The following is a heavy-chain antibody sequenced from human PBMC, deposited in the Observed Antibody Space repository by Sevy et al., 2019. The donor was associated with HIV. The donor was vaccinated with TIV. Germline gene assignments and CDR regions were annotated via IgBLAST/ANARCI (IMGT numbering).Heavy chain of an antibody. D-gene: IGHD3-10*01. J-gene: IGHJ6*02. CDR1: GFTFSSYG. V-gene: IGHV3-33*01. CDR3: ARDPVYYGSGSYVDNYYGMDV. CDR2: IWYDGSNK. Sequence: GGSLRLSCAASGFTFSSYGMHWVRQAPGKGLEWVAVIWYDGSNKYYADSVKGRFTISRDNSKNTLYLQMNSLRAEDTAVYYGARDPVYYGSGSYVDNYYGMDVWGQGTTVTVSS.